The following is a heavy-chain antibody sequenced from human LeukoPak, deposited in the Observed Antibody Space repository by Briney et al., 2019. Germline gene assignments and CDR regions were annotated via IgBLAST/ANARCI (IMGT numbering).Heavy chain of an antibody. CDR3: ARVIWQWLDY. CDR1: GFTFSSYS. Sequence: GGSLRLSCAASGFTFSSYSMNWVRQAPGKGLEWVSYISSSSSTIYYADSVKGRFTISRDNAKNSLYLQMNGLRAEDTAVYYCARVIWQWLDYWGQGTLVTVSS. J-gene: IGHJ4*02. V-gene: IGHV3-48*04. D-gene: IGHD6-19*01. CDR2: ISSSSSTI.